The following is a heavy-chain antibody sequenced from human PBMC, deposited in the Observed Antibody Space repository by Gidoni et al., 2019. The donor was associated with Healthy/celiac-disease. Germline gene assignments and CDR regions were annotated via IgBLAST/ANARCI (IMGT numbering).Heavy chain of an antibody. J-gene: IGHJ5*02. D-gene: IGHD6-13*01. CDR2: IIPIFGTA. Sequence: QVQLVQSGAEVKKPGSSVKVACKASGGTFSSYAISWVRQAPGQGLEGMGGIIPIFGTANYAQKFQGRVTITADESTSTAYMELSSLRSEDTAVYYCARGGSSSWYYWFDPWGQGTLVTVSS. V-gene: IGHV1-69*01. CDR3: ARGGSSSWYYWFDP. CDR1: GGTFSSYA.